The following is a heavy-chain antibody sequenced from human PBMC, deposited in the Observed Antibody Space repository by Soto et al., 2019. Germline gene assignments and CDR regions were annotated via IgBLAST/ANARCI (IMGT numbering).Heavy chain of an antibody. CDR2: IIPIFVTP. CDR3: ARDRDDYGSGNYYNRIDF. J-gene: IGHJ4*02. V-gene: IGHV1-69*01. D-gene: IGHD3-10*01. Sequence: QVQLVQSGAEVKKPGSSVKVSCKASGGIFSTYAISWLRQAPGQGLEWMGGIIPIFVTPNYAQRFQGRVTLTADESTSTADMEQSRLRSEDTSVYYCARDRDDYGSGNYYNRIDFWGQGTLVTVSS. CDR1: GGIFSTYA.